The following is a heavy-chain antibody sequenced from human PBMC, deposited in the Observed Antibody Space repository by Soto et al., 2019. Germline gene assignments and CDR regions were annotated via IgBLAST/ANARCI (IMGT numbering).Heavy chain of an antibody. CDR3: VRDFYGDTYYDFLDY. V-gene: IGHV3-7*03. CDR1: GFTFSSYW. J-gene: IGHJ4*02. D-gene: IGHD3-3*01. CDR2: IKQDGSEK. Sequence: EVQLVESGGGLVQPGGSLRLSCAASGFTFSSYWMSWVRQAPGKGREWVANIKQDGSEKYYVDSVKGRFTISRDNAKNSLYLQMNSLRAEDTAVYYCVRDFYGDTYYDFLDYWGQGTLVTVSS.